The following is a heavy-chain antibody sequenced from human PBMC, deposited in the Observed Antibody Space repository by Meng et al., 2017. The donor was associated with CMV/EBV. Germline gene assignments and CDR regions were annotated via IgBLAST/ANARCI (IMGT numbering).Heavy chain of an antibody. Sequence: SETLSLTCTVSGGSISSSSYYWGWIRQPPGKGLEWIGSIYYSGSTYYNPSLKSRVIISVDTSKNQFSLKLSSVTAADTAVYYCARGLSKDSGSSLRHFDYWGQGTLVTVSS. CDR1: GGSISSSSYY. J-gene: IGHJ4*02. V-gene: IGHV4-39*07. CDR3: ARGLSKDSGSSLRHFDY. D-gene: IGHD1-26*01. CDR2: IYYSGST.